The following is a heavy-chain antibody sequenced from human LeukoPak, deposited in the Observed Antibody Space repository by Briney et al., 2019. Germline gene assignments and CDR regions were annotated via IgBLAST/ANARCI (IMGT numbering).Heavy chain of an antibody. CDR3: ARDASGAYYGNFSFDY. D-gene: IGHD1-26*01. V-gene: IGHV1-18*01. CDR1: GYTFTSYG. Sequence: ASVKVSCKASGYTFTSYGISWVRQAPGQGLEWMGWISAYNGNTKYAQKFQGRVTMTTDTSTSTAYMELRSLTSDGTAFYYCARDASGAYYGNFSFDYWGQGTPVTVSS. J-gene: IGHJ4*02. CDR2: ISAYNGNT.